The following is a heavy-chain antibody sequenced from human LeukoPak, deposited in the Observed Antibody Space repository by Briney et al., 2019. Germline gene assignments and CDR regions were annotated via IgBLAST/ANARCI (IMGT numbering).Heavy chain of an antibody. D-gene: IGHD2-2*02. Sequence: KPSETLSLTCTVSGGSIRSYYWSWIRQPPGKGLECIGYIYNSGNTNYNPSLYNPSLKSRVTISVDTSKNQFSLRLSSVTAADTAAYYCARHSSTKWYTFDCWGQGTLVTVSS. CDR1: GGSIRSYY. CDR2: IYNSGNT. J-gene: IGHJ4*02. CDR3: ARHSSTKWYTFDC. V-gene: IGHV4-59*08.